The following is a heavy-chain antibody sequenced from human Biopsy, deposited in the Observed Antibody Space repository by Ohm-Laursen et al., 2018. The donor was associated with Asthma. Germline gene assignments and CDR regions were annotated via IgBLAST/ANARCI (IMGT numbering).Heavy chain of an antibody. J-gene: IGHJ6*02. V-gene: IGHV1-24*01. D-gene: IGHD6-19*01. Sequence: GSSEKASCKISGYRLTDLSMHWVRQAPGQGLEWLGWLAAVFGPTNYAQKFQGRATITADESTSTAYIEVTSMTSEGTAIYYCARCQEGDSSGWALLLKKIHYAGMDVWGQGTVVTVSS. CDR2: LAAVFGPT. CDR3: ARCQEGDSSGWALLLKKIHYAGMDV. CDR1: GYRLTDLS.